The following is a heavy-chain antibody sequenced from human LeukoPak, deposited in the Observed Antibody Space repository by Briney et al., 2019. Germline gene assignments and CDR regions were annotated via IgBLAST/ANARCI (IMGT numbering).Heavy chain of an antibody. CDR1: GGSISSSSHY. V-gene: IGHV4-39*07. D-gene: IGHD3-22*01. CDR2: AYYSGST. Sequence: PSETLSLTCTVSGGSISSSSHYWGWIRQPPGEGLEWIGSAYYSGSTYYNPSLKSRVTISVDTSKNQFSLRLSSVTAADTAVYYCASTSAGYYYDSSGYYYYYWGQGTLVTVSS. CDR3: ASTSAGYYYDSSGYYYYY. J-gene: IGHJ4*02.